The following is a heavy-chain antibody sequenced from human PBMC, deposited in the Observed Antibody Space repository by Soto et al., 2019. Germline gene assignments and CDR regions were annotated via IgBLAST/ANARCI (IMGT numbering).Heavy chain of an antibody. D-gene: IGHD3-9*01. CDR3: ASMRGTILTGYYTRGFWFDP. J-gene: IGHJ5*02. V-gene: IGHV4-34*01. CDR1: GGSFSGYY. Sequence: PSETLSLTCAVYGGSFSGYYWSWIRQPPGKGLEWIGEINHSGSTNYNPSLKSRVTISVDTSKNQFSLKLSSVTAADTAVYYCASMRGTILTGYYTRGFWFDPWGQRTLVTGSS. CDR2: INHSGST.